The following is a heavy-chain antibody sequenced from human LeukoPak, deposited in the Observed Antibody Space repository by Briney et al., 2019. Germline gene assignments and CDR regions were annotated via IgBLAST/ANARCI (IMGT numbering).Heavy chain of an antibody. Sequence: GESLKISCKASVFSFTNYWIAWVRQTPEKGLEWMGIIYPGDSDTRYNPSFQGQVTISADTSIKTAYLQWSSLKASDTAMYYCARRGGRNSGGFYFDYWGQGSMVTVS. CDR2: IYPGDSDT. D-gene: IGHD3-16*01. J-gene: IGHJ4*02. V-gene: IGHV5-51*01. CDR3: ARRGGRNSGGFYFDY. CDR1: VFSFTNYW.